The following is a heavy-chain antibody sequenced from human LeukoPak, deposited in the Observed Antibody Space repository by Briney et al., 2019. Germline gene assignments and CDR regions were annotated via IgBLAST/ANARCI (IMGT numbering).Heavy chain of an antibody. CDR3: AKNIGGFDY. V-gene: IGHV3-30*18. CDR1: GFTFSSYG. Sequence: QPGRSLRLSCAASGFTFSSYGMHWVRQAPGKGLEWVAVISYDGSNKYYADSVKGRFTISRDNSKNTLYLQMNSLRAEDTAVYYCAKNIGGFDYWGQGTLVTVSS. CDR2: ISYDGSNK. D-gene: IGHD4-23*01. J-gene: IGHJ4*02.